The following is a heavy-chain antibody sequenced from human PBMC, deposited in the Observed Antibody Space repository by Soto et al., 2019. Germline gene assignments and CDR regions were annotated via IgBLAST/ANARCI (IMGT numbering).Heavy chain of an antibody. CDR1: GYTLTELS. Sequence: QVQLVQSGAEVKKPGASVKVSCKVSGYTLTELSMHWVRQAPGKGLEWMGGFDPEDGETIYAQKFRGRATMTEDRSTGTGCGGRSSVRSGERAVDYCGGGIAELRGGLEFDYWGQGTLVTVSS. V-gene: IGHV1-24*01. J-gene: IGHJ4*02. CDR2: FDPEDGET. D-gene: IGHD1-26*01. CDR3: GGGIAELRGGLEFDY.